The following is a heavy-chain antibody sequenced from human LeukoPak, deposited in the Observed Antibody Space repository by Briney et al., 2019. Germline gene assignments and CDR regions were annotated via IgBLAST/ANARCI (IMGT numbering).Heavy chain of an antibody. V-gene: IGHV4-4*07. Sequence: PSETLSPTCTVSGGSISIYYGIWIRQPAGKGLEWIGRIYTSGSSNYNPSLKSRVTISVDTSNNQFSLKLSSVTAADTALYYCAREPRYCSGTNCYRGGYMDVWGKGTTVTVSS. CDR2: IYTSGSS. CDR3: AREPRYCSGTNCYRGGYMDV. J-gene: IGHJ6*03. CDR1: GGSISIYY. D-gene: IGHD2-15*01.